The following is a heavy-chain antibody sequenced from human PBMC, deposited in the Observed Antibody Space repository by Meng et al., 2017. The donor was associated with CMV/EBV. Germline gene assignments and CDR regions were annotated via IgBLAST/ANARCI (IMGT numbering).Heavy chain of an antibody. Sequence: LSCAGSGFTFTNAAMTWVRQASGKGLEWIGRIKSKIDGGKIDYAAPVRGRFAISRDDSKATVYLQIDTLEIEDTGMYYCTTLLRGFWGQGTLVTVSS. D-gene: IGHD2-15*01. J-gene: IGHJ4*02. CDR3: TTLLRGF. CDR2: IKSKIDGGKI. CDR1: GFTFTNAA. V-gene: IGHV3-15*01.